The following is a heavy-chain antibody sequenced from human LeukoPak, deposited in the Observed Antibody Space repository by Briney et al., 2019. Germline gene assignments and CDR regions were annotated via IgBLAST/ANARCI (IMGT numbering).Heavy chain of an antibody. CDR3: ARHPLLWNGYEIANHDAFDI. J-gene: IGHJ3*02. CDR2: IYPGDSDT. D-gene: IGHD3-3*01. CDR1: GYSFTSYW. Sequence: GESLKISCKGSGYSFTSYWIGWVRQMPGKGLEWMGIIYPGDSDTRYSPSFQGQVTISADKSISTAYLQWSSLKASDTAMYYCARHPLLWNGYEIANHDAFDIWGQGTMVTVSS. V-gene: IGHV5-51*01.